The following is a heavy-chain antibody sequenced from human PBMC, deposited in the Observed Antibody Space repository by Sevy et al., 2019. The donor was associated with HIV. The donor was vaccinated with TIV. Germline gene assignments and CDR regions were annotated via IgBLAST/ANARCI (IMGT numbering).Heavy chain of an antibody. CDR2: ISSSGSTI. V-gene: IGHV3-48*03. D-gene: IGHD6-19*01. J-gene: IGHJ6*02. Sequence: GGSLRLSCAASGFTFSSYEMNWVRQAPGKGLEWVSYISSSGSTIYYADSVKGRFTISRDNAKNSLYLQMNSLRAEDTAVYYCARDMAHLPIAVAGNFYYYYGMDVWGQGTTVTVSS. CDR1: GFTFSSYE. CDR3: ARDMAHLPIAVAGNFYYYYGMDV.